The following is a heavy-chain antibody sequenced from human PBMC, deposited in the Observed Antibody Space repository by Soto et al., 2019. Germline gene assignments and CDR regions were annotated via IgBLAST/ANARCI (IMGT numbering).Heavy chain of an antibody. V-gene: IGHV4-59*01. D-gene: IGHD3-16*02. CDR1: GGSISSYY. Sequence: PSETLSLTCTVSGGSISSYYWSWIRQPPGTGLEWIGYIYYSGSTNYNPSLKSRVTISVDTSKNQFSLKLSFVTAADAAVYYCARGVGGDDDYVWGSYRYTALDYWGQGTLVTVS. CDR3: ARGVGGDDDYVWGSYRYTALDY. J-gene: IGHJ4*02. CDR2: IYYSGST.